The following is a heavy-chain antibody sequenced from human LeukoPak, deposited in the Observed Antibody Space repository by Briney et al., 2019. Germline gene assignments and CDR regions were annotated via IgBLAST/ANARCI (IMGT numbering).Heavy chain of an antibody. CDR1: GGSISRYY. V-gene: IGHV4-59*01. J-gene: IGHJ4*02. Sequence: ETLSLTCTVSGGSISRYYWNWIRQPPGKGLEWIGYIYYNGSNNYNPSLKTRVTISVHTSRSLFSLRLSSVTAADTAVYYCARSPSGREWDPLHFDYWGQGTPVTVS. CDR3: ARSPSGREWDPLHFDY. D-gene: IGHD1-26*01. CDR2: IYYNGSN.